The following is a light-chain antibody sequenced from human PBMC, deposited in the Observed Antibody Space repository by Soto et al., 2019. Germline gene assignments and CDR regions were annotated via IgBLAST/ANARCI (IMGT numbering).Light chain of an antibody. V-gene: IGLV1-44*01. CDR1: SSNVGSNT. Sequence: QSGLTQPPSASWAPGQRVTISCSGSSSNVGSNTVSWYQQFPGTAPKLLIHSNNKRPSGVPDRFSGSKSGTSASLAISGLQSEDAADSYSAAWDDSVNAPVFGGGTKGTAL. J-gene: IGLJ1*01. CDR3: AAWDDSVNAPV. CDR2: SNN.